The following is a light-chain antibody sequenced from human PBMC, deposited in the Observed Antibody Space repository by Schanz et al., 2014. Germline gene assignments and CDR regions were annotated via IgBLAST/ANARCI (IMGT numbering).Light chain of an antibody. J-gene: IGLJ2*01. CDR2: RNN. CDR3: SSYTSSSTLI. Sequence: QSVLTQPPSVSGAPGQRVSISCAGSSSNIGAGYDVHWFQQHPGTAPKLLIYRNNNRPSGVPDRFSGSKSGTSASLAISGLQSEDEADYYCSSYTSSSTLIFGGGTKLTVL. V-gene: IGLV1-40*01. CDR1: SSNIGAGYD.